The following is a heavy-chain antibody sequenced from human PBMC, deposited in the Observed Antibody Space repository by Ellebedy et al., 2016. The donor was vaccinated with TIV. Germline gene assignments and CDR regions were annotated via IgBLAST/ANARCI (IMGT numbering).Heavy chain of an antibody. V-gene: IGHV3-23*01. J-gene: IGHJ6*03. CDR3: ATVFANYYYYYMDV. CDR2: ISGSGGST. CDR1: GFTFSSYA. D-gene: IGHD3-3*01. Sequence: GGSLRLSXAASGFTFSSYAMSWVRQAPGKGLEWVSAISGSGGSTYYADSVKGRFTISRDNSKNTLYLQMNSLRAEDTAVYYCATVFANYYYYYMDVWGKGTTVTVSS.